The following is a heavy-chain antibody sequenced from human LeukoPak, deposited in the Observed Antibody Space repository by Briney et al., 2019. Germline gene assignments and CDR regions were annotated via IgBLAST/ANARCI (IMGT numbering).Heavy chain of an antibody. J-gene: IGHJ4*02. V-gene: IGHV3-21*01. CDR2: ISSSSSYI. CDR3: ARDDGGSLDY. CDR1: GFTFSSYS. D-gene: IGHD2-15*01. Sequence: GRSLRLSCAASGFTFSSYSMNWVRQAPGKGLEWVSSISSSSSYIYYADSVKGRFTISRDNAKNSLYLQMNSLRAEDTAVYYCARDDGGSLDYWGQGTLVTVSS.